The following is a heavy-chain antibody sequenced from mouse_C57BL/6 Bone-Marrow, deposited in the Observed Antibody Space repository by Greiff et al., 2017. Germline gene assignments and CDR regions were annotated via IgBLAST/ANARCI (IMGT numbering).Heavy chain of an antibody. D-gene: IGHD1-1*01. CDR3: ARQLLRWWYFDV. J-gene: IGHJ1*03. CDR1: GYTFTSYW. CDR2: IDPNSGGT. Sequence: QVKLQQPGAELVKPGASVKLSCKASGYTFTSYWMNWVKQRPGRGLEWIGRIDPNSGGTKYNEKFKSKATLTAEKPSSTAYMLLRSLRSEDSAFYYCARQLLRWWYFDVWGTGTTVTVSS. V-gene: IGHV1-72*01.